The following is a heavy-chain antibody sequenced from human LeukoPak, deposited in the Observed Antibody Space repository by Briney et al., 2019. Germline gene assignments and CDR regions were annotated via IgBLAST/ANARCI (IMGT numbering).Heavy chain of an antibody. V-gene: IGHV3-53*01. Sequence: GGSLLLSCAASGLTFSSNYISWVRPAPGKGLELVSVIYSGGSTYYADCVKGRFTISRDCSKNTLYLQMNSLRAEDPAVYYCARAIVRYYGMDVWGEGTTVTVSS. CDR3: ARAIVRYYGMDV. J-gene: IGHJ6*04. CDR2: IYSGGST. D-gene: IGHD3-16*02. CDR1: GLTFSSNY.